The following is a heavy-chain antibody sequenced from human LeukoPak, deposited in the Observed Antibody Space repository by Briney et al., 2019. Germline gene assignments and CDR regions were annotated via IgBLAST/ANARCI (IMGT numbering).Heavy chain of an antibody. J-gene: IGHJ4*02. CDR2: INPSGGST. Sequence: ASVKVSCKASGYTFTGYYMHWVRQAPGQGLEWMGTINPSGGSTRYAQKFQGRVTMTRDTSTSTVYMELKSLRSEDTAIYYCARDGTPEYDHIWGRPQLYWGQGTLVIVSS. V-gene: IGHV1-46*01. CDR3: ARDGTPEYDHIWGRPQLY. CDR1: GYTFTGYY. D-gene: IGHD3-16*01.